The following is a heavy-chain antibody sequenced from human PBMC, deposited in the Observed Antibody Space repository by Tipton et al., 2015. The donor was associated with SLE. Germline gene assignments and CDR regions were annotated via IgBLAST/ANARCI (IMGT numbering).Heavy chain of an antibody. Sequence: TLSLTCAVSGGSISSSNWWSWVRQPPGKGLEWIGEIYHSGSTNYNPSLKSRVTISVDKSKNQFPLKLSFVTAADTAVYYCARVWRQLANYFDYWGQGTLVTVSS. CDR2: IYHSGST. J-gene: IGHJ4*02. D-gene: IGHD6-6*01. CDR3: ARVWRQLANYFDY. CDR1: GGSISSSNW. V-gene: IGHV4-4*02.